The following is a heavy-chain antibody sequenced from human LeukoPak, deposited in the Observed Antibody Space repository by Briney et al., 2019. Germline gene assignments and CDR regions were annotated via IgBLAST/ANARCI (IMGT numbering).Heavy chain of an antibody. CDR3: ARELKTSGFDP. V-gene: IGHV3-48*03. CDR1: GFIFSSYE. Sequence: GGSLRLSCAASGFIFSSYEMNWVPQAPGKGLEWVSYISGSGSRIDYADSVKGRFTLSRDNARNSLFLQMDSLRVEDTALYYCARELKTSGFDPWGQGTLVTVSS. CDR2: ISGSGSRI. J-gene: IGHJ5*02. D-gene: IGHD6-19*01.